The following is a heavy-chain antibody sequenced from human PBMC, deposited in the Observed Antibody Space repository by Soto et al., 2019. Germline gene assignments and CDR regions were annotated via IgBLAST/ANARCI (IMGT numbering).Heavy chain of an antibody. CDR3: SRAVGSWDLPDH. D-gene: IGHD1-26*01. V-gene: IGHV1-69*01. Sequence: QVQLVQSGAEVKKPGSSVKVSCKASGGTFSSYAMNWVRQAPGQGLEWMGGIIPIFGTANYAQKLQGRVTITADESTITAYMALSSLRSEDPGVYYWSRAVGSWDLPDHWGQGSLVTASS. CDR2: IIPIFGTA. J-gene: IGHJ4*02. CDR1: GGTFSSYA.